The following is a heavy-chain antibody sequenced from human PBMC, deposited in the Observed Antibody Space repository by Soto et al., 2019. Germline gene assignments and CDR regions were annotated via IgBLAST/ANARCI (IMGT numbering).Heavy chain of an antibody. CDR3: ARGVDIVATVWFDP. D-gene: IGHD5-12*01. V-gene: IGHV1-8*01. CDR2: MNPNSGNT. CDR1: GYTFTSYD. J-gene: IGHJ5*02. Sequence: QVQLVQSGAEVKKPGASVKVSCKASGYTFTSYDINWVRQATGQGLEWMGWMNPNSGNTGYAQKFQGRVTVTRNTSISTAYMELSSLRSEDTAVYYCARGVDIVATVWFDPWGQGTLVTVSS.